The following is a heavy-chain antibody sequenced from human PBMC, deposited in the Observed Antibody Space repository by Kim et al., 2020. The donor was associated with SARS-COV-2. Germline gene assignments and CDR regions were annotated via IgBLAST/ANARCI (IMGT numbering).Heavy chain of an antibody. CDR2: ISYDGTNK. CDR1: GFTFRNYA. J-gene: IGHJ6*01. Sequence: GGSLRLSCAASGFTFRNYALHWVRQAPGKGPEWVSVISYDGTNKYSADSVRGRFTISRDNSKDPLYLHMNSLRIDDTGLYYCAKDLAQWLASRYFYGMDV. D-gene: IGHD6-19*01. CDR3: AKDLAQWLASRYFYGMDV. V-gene: IGHV3-30-3*01.